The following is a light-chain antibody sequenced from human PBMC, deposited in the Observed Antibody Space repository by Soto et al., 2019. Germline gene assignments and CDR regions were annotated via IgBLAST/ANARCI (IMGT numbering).Light chain of an antibody. Sequence: QSVLTQPRSVSGSPGQSVTISCTGTSSDVGAYNFVSWYQQHPGKAPKLIIYDVTKWPSGVPDRFSGSKSGNTASLTISGLQAEDEADYYCCSYAGSYTWVFGSGTKVTVL. CDR1: SSDVGAYNF. V-gene: IGLV2-11*01. CDR2: DVT. CDR3: CSYAGSYTWV. J-gene: IGLJ1*01.